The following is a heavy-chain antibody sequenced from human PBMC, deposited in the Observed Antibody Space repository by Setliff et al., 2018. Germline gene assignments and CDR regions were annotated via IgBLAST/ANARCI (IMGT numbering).Heavy chain of an antibody. J-gene: IGHJ6*02. V-gene: IGHV4-39*07. Sequence: PSETLSLTCTVSGGSISSSSYYWGWIRQPPGKGLEWIGSIYYSGSTYYNPSLKSRVTISVDTSKNQFSLKLSFVTAADTAVYYCARDKPEGYNFWSGYLGGGLMDVWGQGTTVTVSS. CDR2: IYYSGST. CDR1: GGSISSSSYY. CDR3: ARDKPEGYNFWSGYLGGGLMDV. D-gene: IGHD3-3*01.